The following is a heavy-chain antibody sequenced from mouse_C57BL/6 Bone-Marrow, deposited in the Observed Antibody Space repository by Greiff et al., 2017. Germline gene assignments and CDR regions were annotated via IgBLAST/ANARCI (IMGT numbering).Heavy chain of an antibody. CDR1: GYTFTDYN. CDR3: DLRPLYAMDY. V-gene: IGHV1-22*01. CDR2: INPNNGGT. J-gene: IGHJ4*01. Sequence: EVKLMESGPELVKPGASVKMSCKASGYTFTDYNMHWVKQSHGKSLEWIGYINPNNGGTSYNQKFKGKATLTVNKSSSTAYMELRSLTSEDSAVYYCDLRPLYAMDYWGQGTSVTVSS. D-gene: IGHD3-2*02.